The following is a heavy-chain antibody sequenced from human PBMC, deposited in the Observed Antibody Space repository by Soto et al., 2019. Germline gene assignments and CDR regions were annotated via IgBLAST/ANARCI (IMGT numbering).Heavy chain of an antibody. D-gene: IGHD3-22*01. V-gene: IGHV4-31*03. CDR2: IYYSGST. CDR3: ARGVYLNRHPEVLYYYDSSGYSLPEDY. CDR1: GGSISSGGYY. Sequence: QVQLQESGPGLVKPSQTLSLTCTVSGGSISSGGYYWSWIRQHPGKGLEWIGYIYYSGSTYYNPSLKSRVTISVDTSKNQFSLKLSSVTAADTAVYYCARGVYLNRHPEVLYYYDSSGYSLPEDYWGQGTLVTVSS. J-gene: IGHJ4*02.